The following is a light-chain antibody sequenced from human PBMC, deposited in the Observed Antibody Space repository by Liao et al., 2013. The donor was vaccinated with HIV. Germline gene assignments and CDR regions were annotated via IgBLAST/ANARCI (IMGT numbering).Light chain of an antibody. J-gene: IGLJ2*01. CDR3: QVWDSSTGDVA. V-gene: IGLV3-1*01. Sequence: SYVVTQPPSVSVSPGQTATITCSGDKLGEKYASWYQQKPGQSPVLVIYEDTKRPSGIPGRFSGSNSENTATLTISGTQPMDEADYFCQVWDSSTGDVAFGGGTKLTVL. CDR1: KLGEKY. CDR2: EDT.